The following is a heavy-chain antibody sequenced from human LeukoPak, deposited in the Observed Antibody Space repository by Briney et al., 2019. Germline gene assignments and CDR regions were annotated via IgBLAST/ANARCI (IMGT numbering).Heavy chain of an antibody. J-gene: IGHJ4*02. V-gene: IGHV3-7*01. CDR2: MKQDGSEK. CDR3: ARDRGSITMVRGVNHC. Sequence: GGSLRLSCAASGFSLSRYWMNWVRQAPGKGLEWVANMKQDGSEKKYVDSVKGRFTISRDNTKNSLYLQMNSLRVEDTAVYYCARDRGSITMVRGVNHCWGQGTLVTVSS. CDR1: GFSLSRYW. D-gene: IGHD3-10*01.